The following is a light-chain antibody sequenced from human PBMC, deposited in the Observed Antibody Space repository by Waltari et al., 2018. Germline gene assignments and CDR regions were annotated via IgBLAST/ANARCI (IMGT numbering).Light chain of an antibody. CDR2: LVS. J-gene: IGKJ2*01. CDR3: MQALEAPRT. Sequence: DIVMTQSPLSLPVTPGEPASISCRSSQSLLYSNGYTYLDWYLQKPGQSPQLLIYLVSNRASGVPDRFSGSGSGTDFTLKISRVEAEDVGVYYCMQALEAPRTFGQGTKLESK. CDR1: QSLLYSNGYTY. V-gene: IGKV2-28*01.